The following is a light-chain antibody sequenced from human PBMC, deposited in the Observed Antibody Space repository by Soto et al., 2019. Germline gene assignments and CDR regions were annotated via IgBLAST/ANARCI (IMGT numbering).Light chain of an antibody. CDR2: LAS. Sequence: DIQMTQSPSSLSASVGDRVTITCRASQSISTYLNWYQQKPGRAPNLLIYLASSLQTGVPSRFSGSGSGTHLTLTISSLQPEDPATYYCLQSHTIPSFGPWLKVDI. CDR1: QSISTY. CDR3: LQSHTIPS. V-gene: IGKV1-39*01. J-gene: IGKJ3*01.